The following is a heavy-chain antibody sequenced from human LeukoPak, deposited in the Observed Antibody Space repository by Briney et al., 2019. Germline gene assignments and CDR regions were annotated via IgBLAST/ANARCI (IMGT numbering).Heavy chain of an antibody. CDR3: ARVDYEGWFDP. D-gene: IGHD4-17*01. V-gene: IGHV4-39*07. Sequence: PSQTLSLTCSVFGGSVSSSSYYWGWIHQPPGKGLEWIGEIYHSGSTNYNPSLKSRVTISVDKSKNQFSLKLSSVTAADTAVYYCARVDYEGWFDPWGQGTLVTVSS. CDR1: GGSVSSSSYY. J-gene: IGHJ5*02. CDR2: IYHSGST.